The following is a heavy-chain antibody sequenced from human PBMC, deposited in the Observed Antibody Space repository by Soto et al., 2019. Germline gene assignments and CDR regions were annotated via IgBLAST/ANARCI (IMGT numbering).Heavy chain of an antibody. D-gene: IGHD3-22*01. V-gene: IGHV3-23*01. CDR2: ISGNGADT. CDR1: GFTFSSYA. Sequence: EVQLSESGGGLVQPGGSVRLSCAASGFTFSSYAMSWVRQAPGKGLEWVSAISGNGADTSYADSVRGRFTISRDNSKDTLYLQMNSLRAEDTAVYYCAKSLYYYDRNREGAFDAWGHGTEVIVSS. J-gene: IGHJ3*01. CDR3: AKSLYYYDRNREGAFDA.